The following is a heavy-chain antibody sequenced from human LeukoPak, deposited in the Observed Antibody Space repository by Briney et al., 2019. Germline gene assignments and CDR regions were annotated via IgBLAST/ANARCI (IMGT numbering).Heavy chain of an antibody. J-gene: IGHJ4*02. D-gene: IGHD2-21*01. CDR3: AKAPVTSCRGAYCYPFDS. CDR2: TSSSDAGT. V-gene: IGHV3-23*01. CDR1: GFALSSYA. Sequence: GGSLRLSCAASGFALSSYAMSWVRQAPGKGLEWVSATSSSDAGTYHADSVRGRFTISRDNSKNTLYLQMNSLRAEDAAVYFCAKAPVTSCRGAYCYPFDSWGQGTLVTVSS.